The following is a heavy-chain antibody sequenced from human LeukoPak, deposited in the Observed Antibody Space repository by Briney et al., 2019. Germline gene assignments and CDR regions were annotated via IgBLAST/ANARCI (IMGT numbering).Heavy chain of an antibody. CDR1: GFTFSSFA. D-gene: IGHD2-15*01. CDR2: ISDDGNNK. J-gene: IGHJ4*02. CDR3: AKDLYCSGASCYSTPDY. Sequence: GGSLRLSCAASGFTFSSFAMHWVRQAPGEGLEWVAVISDDGNNKKYADSVKGRFTISRDNSKNTLDLQMNSLRADDTAVYYCAKDLYCSGASCYSTPDYWGQGTLVTVSS. V-gene: IGHV3-30*04.